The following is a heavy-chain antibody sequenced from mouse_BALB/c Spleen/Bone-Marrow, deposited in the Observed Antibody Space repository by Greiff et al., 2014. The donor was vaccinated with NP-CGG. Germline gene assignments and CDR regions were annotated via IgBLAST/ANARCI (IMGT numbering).Heavy chain of an antibody. CDR1: GYTFTSYY. CDR2: IYPGNVNT. J-gene: IGHJ4*01. V-gene: IGHV1S56*01. CDR3: ARDTMDY. Sequence: VQLQQSGPELVKPGASARISCKASGYTFTSYYIHWVKQRPGQGLEWIGWIYPGNVNTKYNKKFKGKATLTADKSSSTAYMQLSSLDSEDSEVYFCARDTMDYWGQGTSVTVSS.